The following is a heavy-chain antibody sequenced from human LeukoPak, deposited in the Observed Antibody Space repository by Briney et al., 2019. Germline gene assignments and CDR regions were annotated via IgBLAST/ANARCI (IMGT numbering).Heavy chain of an antibody. V-gene: IGHV3-74*01. CDR3: VSFYETY. J-gene: IGHJ4*02. CDR2: INSDGSST. CDR1: GFTFSSYW. D-gene: IGHD2/OR15-2a*01. Sequence: PGGSLRLSCAASGFTFSSYWMHWVRQAPGKGLVWVSRINSDGSSTNYADSVKGRFTISKDNAKNTVYLQMNSLRAEDTAVYYCVSFYETYWGRGTLVTVSS.